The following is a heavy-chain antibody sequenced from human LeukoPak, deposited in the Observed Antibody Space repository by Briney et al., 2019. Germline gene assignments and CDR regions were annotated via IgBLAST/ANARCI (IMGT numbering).Heavy chain of an antibody. CDR3: ARGDTVRARGYFDY. Sequence: GGSLRLSCAASGFTVSSNYMSWVRQAPGKGLEWVSVIYSGGSTYYADSVKGRFTISRDNSKNTLYLQMNSLRAEDTAVYYCARGDTVRARGYFDYWGRGPLVTVSS. CDR2: IYSGGST. V-gene: IGHV3-53*01. D-gene: IGHD5-18*01. CDR1: GFTVSSNY. J-gene: IGHJ4*02.